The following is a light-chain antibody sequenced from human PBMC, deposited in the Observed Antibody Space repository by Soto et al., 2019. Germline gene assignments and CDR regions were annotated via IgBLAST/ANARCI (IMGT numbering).Light chain of an antibody. CDR2: GAS. J-gene: IGKJ1*01. CDR3: QQYDSSTWT. CDR1: QSISSGY. Sequence: EIVLTQSHGTLSLSPGERATLSFRASQSISSGYLAWYQQEPGQAPRLLIYGASSRATGIPDRFSGSGSGTDFTLTISRLEPEDFAVYYCQQYDSSTWTFGQGTKVDIK. V-gene: IGKV3-20*01.